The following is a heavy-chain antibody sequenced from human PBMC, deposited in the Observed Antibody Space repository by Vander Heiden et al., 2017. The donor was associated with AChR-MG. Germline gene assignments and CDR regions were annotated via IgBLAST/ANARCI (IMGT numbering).Heavy chain of an antibody. V-gene: IGHV3-33*01. Sequence: QVQLVESGGGVVQPGRSMRLPCAASGFTLSSYGMHWVRQAPGKGLEWVAVIWYDGSNKYYADSVKGRFTISRDNSKNTLYLQMNSLRAEDTAVYYCARGGYDFWSGYYPYYFYGMDVWGQGTTVTVSS. CDR1: GFTLSSYG. CDR2: IWYDGSNK. D-gene: IGHD3-3*01. CDR3: ARGGYDFWSGYYPYYFYGMDV. J-gene: IGHJ6*02.